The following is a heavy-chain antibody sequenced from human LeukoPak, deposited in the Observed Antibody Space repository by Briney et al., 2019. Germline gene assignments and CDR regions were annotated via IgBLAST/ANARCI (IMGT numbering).Heavy chain of an antibody. CDR1: GYSISSGYY. CDR2: IYHSGST. CDR3: ARARDYYDSSGLFDY. J-gene: IGHJ4*02. Sequence: SETLSLTCTVSGYSISSGYYWGWIRQPPGKGLEWIGSIYHSGSTYYNPSLKSRVTISVDTSKNQFSLKLSSVTAADTAVYYCARARDYYDSSGLFDYWGQGTLVTVSS. V-gene: IGHV4-38-2*02. D-gene: IGHD3-22*01.